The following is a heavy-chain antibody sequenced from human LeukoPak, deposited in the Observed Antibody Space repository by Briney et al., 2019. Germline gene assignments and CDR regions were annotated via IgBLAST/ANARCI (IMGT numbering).Heavy chain of an antibody. V-gene: IGHV4-4*07. J-gene: IGHJ6*03. CDR1: GDSISNYY. CDR2: MYTSGVT. D-gene: IGHD2-2*01. CDR3: AREGPAASTIFYYFMDV. Sequence: PSETLSLTCTVSGDSISNYYWSWIRQPAGKGLEWIGRMYTSGVTHYNPSLKGRATMSVDTSKNQLSLRLSSVTAADRAVYYCAREGPAASTIFYYFMDVWGKGTTVTVSS.